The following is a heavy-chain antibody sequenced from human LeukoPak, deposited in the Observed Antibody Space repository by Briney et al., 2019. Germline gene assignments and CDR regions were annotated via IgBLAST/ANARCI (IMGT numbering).Heavy chain of an antibody. D-gene: IGHD2-15*01. J-gene: IGHJ4*02. CDR1: GGSXSSGGYS. CDR2: IYHSGST. CDR3: ARRVVLENYFDY. V-gene: IGHV4-30-2*01. Sequence: LSLTCXXSGGSXSSGGYSWSWIRQPPGKGLEWIGYIYHSGSTYYNPSLKSRVTISVDRSKNQFSLKLSSVTAADTAVYYCARRVVLENYFDYWGQGTLVTVSS.